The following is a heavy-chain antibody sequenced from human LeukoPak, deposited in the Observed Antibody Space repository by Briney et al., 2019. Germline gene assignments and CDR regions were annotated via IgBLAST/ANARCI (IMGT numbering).Heavy chain of an antibody. D-gene: IGHD1-26*01. Sequence: GGSLRLSCVASGFTFSTYGINWVRQAPGKGLEWVADIKADGSETHYVDPLKGRFTISRDNANNLLYLQMDSLRVEDTAVYYCARGEPTSSFRPFDYWGQGILVTVSS. V-gene: IGHV3-7*03. J-gene: IGHJ4*02. CDR2: IKADGSET. CDR1: GFTFSTYG. CDR3: ARGEPTSSFRPFDY.